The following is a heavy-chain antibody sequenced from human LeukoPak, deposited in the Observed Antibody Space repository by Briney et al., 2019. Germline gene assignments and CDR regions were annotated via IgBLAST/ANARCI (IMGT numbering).Heavy chain of an antibody. J-gene: IGHJ6*02. CDR3: ARDPRRGYYYYGMDV. CDR1: GFTFSDYY. D-gene: IGHD3-10*01. Sequence: GGSLRLSCAASGFTFSDYYMSWLRQAPGKGLEWVSYISSSGSTIYYADSVKGRFTISRDNAKNSLYLQMNSLRAEDTAVYYCARDPRRGYYYYGMDVWGQGTTVTVSS. CDR2: ISSSGSTI. V-gene: IGHV3-11*01.